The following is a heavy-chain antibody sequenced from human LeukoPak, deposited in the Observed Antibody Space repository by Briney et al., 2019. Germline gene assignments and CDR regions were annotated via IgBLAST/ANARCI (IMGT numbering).Heavy chain of an antibody. CDR1: GYTFTSYD. CDR2: MNPNSGNT. CDR3: ARDLASIFGVVIRWYYYGMDV. V-gene: IGHV1-8*01. J-gene: IGHJ6*02. D-gene: IGHD3-3*01. Sequence: ASVKVSCKASGYTFTSYDINWVRQATGQGLEWMGWMNPNSGNTGYAQKFQGRVTMTRNTSISTAYMELSSLRSDDTAVYYCARDLASIFGVVIRWYYYGMDVWGQGTTVTVSS.